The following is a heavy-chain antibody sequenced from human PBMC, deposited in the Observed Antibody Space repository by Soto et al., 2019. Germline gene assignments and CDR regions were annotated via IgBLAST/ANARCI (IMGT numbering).Heavy chain of an antibody. CDR2: IYYSGST. D-gene: IGHD1-26*01. CDR3: ARRSRIVGATTDY. CDR1: GGSIGSGGYY. J-gene: IGHJ4*02. V-gene: IGHV4-31*03. Sequence: QVQLQESGPGLVKPSQTLSLTCTVSGGSIGSGGYYWSWIRQHPGKGLEWIGYIYYSGSTYYNPSLKSRVTISVDTSKNQFSLKLSSVTAADTAVYYCARRSRIVGATTDYWGQRTLVTVSS.